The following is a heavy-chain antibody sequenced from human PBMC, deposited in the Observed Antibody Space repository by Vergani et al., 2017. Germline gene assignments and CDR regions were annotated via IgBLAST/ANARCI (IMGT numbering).Heavy chain of an antibody. CDR3: AKEKLGGNNNLNWCDP. J-gene: IGHJ5*02. CDR1: GYTFTTYG. Sequence: QVQLVQSGAEMKKPGASVKVSCKASGYTFTTYGINWVRQAPGQGLEWMGWISASNGNTNYALKLQGRVTLTTDTSTSPAYMELGSLRSDDTAVYYCAKEKLGGNNNLNWCDPWGQGTLVTVSS. V-gene: IGHV1-18*01. CDR2: ISASNGNT. D-gene: IGHD1/OR15-1a*01.